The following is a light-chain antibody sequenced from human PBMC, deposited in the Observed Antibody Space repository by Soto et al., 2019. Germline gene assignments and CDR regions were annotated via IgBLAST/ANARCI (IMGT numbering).Light chain of an antibody. CDR2: EVS. J-gene: IGLJ1*01. CDR1: SSDVGGYNY. V-gene: IGLV2-14*01. Sequence: VLTQRASVSGPPGQSITISCTGTSSDVGGYNYVSWYQHHPGKAPELMIYEVSNRPSGVSNRFSGSKSGNTASLTISGLQAEDEADYHCSSYTSSRTLVFGTGTKVTVL. CDR3: SSYTSSRTLV.